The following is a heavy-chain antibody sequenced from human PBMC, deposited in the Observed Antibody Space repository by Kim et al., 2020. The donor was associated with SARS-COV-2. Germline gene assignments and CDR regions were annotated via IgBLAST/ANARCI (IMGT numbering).Heavy chain of an antibody. CDR1: GFSFSTYT. Sequence: GGSLRLSCAASGFSFSTYTMSWVRQAPGKGLEWVSAITGSGGRTYFADSVKGRFSVSRDNSKNTLYLQMNSLTSEDTAIYYCAREAEKCLQLYFVDHWG. CDR2: ITGSGGRT. V-gene: IGHV3-23*01. CDR3: AREAEKCLQLYFVDH. J-gene: IGHJ2*01. D-gene: IGHD2-15*01.